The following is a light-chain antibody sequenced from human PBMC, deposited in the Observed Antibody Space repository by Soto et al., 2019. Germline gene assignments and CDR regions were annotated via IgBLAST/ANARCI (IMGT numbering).Light chain of an antibody. CDR3: QQYNTWPEA. CDR1: QSVSRN. J-gene: IGKJ3*01. V-gene: IGKV3-15*01. Sequence: EIVMTQSPATLSVSPGERATLSCRASQSVSRNLAWYQQKPGRAPRLLIYGASTRASGIPARFSGSGSGTQFTLTISSLQSEDFAVYYCQQYNTWPEAFGPGTKVEIK. CDR2: GAS.